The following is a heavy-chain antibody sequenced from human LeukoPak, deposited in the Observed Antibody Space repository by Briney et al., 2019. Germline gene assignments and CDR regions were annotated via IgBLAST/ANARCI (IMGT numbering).Heavy chain of an antibody. CDR3: AREWVAGYKFYYYYYGMDV. Sequence: GGSLRLSCAASGFTFSSYAMSWVRQAPGKGLEWVAKIKQDGSEKYYVDSVKGRFTISRDNAKNSLYLQMNSLRAEDTAVYYCAREWVAGYKFYYYYYGMDVWGQGTTVTVSS. V-gene: IGHV3-7*01. CDR2: IKQDGSEK. D-gene: IGHD6-19*01. CDR1: GFTFSSYA. J-gene: IGHJ6*02.